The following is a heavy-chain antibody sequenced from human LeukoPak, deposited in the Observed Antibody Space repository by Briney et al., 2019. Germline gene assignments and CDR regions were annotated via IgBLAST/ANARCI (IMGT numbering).Heavy chain of an antibody. V-gene: IGHV4-39*01. Sequence: SETLSLTCTLSGGSISSSSYYWGWIRQPPGKGLEWIGSIYYSGSTYYNPSLKSRVTISVDTSKNQFSLKLSSVTAADTAVYYCATLAAAGDLVDYWGQGTLVTVSS. J-gene: IGHJ4*02. CDR1: GGSISSSSYY. CDR2: IYYSGST. D-gene: IGHD6-13*01. CDR3: ATLAAAGDLVDY.